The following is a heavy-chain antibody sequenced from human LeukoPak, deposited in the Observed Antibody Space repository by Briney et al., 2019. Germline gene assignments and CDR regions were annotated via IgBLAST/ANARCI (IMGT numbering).Heavy chain of an antibody. CDR2: IIPIFGTA. D-gene: IGHD3-10*01. CDR1: GYTFTGYY. V-gene: IGHV1-69*06. CDR3: ASLTMVRGVMWDYFDY. J-gene: IGHJ4*02. Sequence: ASVKVSCKASGYTFTGYYMHWVRQAPGQGLEWMGGIIPIFGTANYAQKFQGRVTITADKSTSTAYMELSSLRSEDTAVYYCASLTMVRGVMWDYFDYWGQGTLVTVSS.